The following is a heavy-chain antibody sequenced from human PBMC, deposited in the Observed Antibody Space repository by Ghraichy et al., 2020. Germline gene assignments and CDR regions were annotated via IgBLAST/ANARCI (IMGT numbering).Heavy chain of an antibody. CDR1: GFTFSSYS. CDR2: ISSSSSYI. D-gene: IGHD6-13*01. Sequence: GGSLRLSCAASGFTFSSYSMNWVRQAPGKGLEWVSSISSSSSYIYYADSVKGRFTISRDNAKNSLYLQMNSLRAEDTAVYYCARDGLERIAAAGQGIDYYMDVWGKGTTVTVSS. V-gene: IGHV3-21*01. J-gene: IGHJ6*03. CDR3: ARDGLERIAAAGQGIDYYMDV.